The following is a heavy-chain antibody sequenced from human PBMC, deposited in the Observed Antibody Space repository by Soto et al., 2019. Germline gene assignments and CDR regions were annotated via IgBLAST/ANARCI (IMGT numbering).Heavy chain of an antibody. V-gene: IGHV4-61*01. CDR1: GGSVSSGSYY. J-gene: IGHJ4*02. CDR3: ARRYGANPFDS. CDR2: IYFSGST. D-gene: IGHD4-17*01. Sequence: SETLSLTCTVSGGSVSSGSYYWSWIRQPPGKGLEWIGYIYFSGSTSYNPSLKSRVTISVDTSKNQLSLRLSSVTAADTAMYYCARRYGANPFDSWGQGTLVTVS.